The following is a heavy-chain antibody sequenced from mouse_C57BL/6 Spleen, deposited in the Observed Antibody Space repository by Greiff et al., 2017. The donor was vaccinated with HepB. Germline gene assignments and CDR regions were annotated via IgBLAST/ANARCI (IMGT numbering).Heavy chain of an antibody. D-gene: IGHD1-1*01. J-gene: IGHJ2*01. CDR2: IYPGSGNT. CDR3: ARSGYYGSSFGFDY. V-gene: IGHV1-76*01. CDR1: GYTFTDYY. Sequence: VQLQQSGAELVRPGASVKLSCKASGYTFTDYYINWVKQRPGQGLEWIARIYPGSGNTYYNEKFKGKATLTAEKSSSTAYMQLSSLTSEDSAVYFCARSGYYGSSFGFDYWGQGTTLTVSS.